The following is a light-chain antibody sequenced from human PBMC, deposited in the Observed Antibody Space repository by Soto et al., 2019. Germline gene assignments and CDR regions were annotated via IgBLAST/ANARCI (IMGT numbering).Light chain of an antibody. Sequence: QSALAQPASVSGCPGQSITISCTGTDSDVGAYNSVSWYQQHPHKAPRLIIYKGTRRPSGISYRFSGSTSGNAASLTISALQADDEADYFCCSSAPESTYVFGTGTKVTAL. V-gene: IGLV2-23*01. J-gene: IGLJ1*01. CDR2: KGT. CDR3: CSSAPESTYV. CDR1: DSDVGAYNS.